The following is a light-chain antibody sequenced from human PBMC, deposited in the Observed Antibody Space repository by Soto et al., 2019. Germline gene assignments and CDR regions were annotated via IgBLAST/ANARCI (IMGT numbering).Light chain of an antibody. CDR2: EVS. Sequence: QSALTQPASVSGSPGQSITISCTGTSSDVGGYNYVSWYQQHPGKAPKLMIYEVSNRPSGVSNRFYGSKSANTASLAISGLQAEDEAEYYCTSYTNSNTRVFGTGTKLTVL. CDR1: SSDVGGYNY. CDR3: TSYTNSNTRV. J-gene: IGLJ1*01. V-gene: IGLV2-14*01.